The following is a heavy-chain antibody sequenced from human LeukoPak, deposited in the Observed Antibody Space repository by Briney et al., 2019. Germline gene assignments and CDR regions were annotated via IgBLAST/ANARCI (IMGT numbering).Heavy chain of an antibody. CDR3: AKTPRRGSWIRMGYFDY. D-gene: IGHD3-16*01. CDR2: ISGSGGST. V-gene: IGHV3-23*01. Sequence: GGSLRLSCAASGFTFSSYAMSWVRQAPGKGLAWVSAISGSGGSTYYADSVKDRFTISRDNSKNTLYLQMNSLRAEDTAVYYCAKTPRRGSWIRMGYFDYWGQGTLVTVSS. CDR1: GFTFSSYA. J-gene: IGHJ4*02.